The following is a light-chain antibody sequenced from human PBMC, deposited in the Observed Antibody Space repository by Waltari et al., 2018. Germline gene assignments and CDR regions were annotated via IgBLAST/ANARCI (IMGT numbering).Light chain of an antibody. Sequence: LVLTQPPGTLSWSPGQRVTLSCRASQSVSSNYLAWYQQKPGQAPRLLIYDASNRATGIADRFSGSGSGTDFTLTISRLEPEDVAVYYCQQYGRSPWTFGQGTKVEIK. CDR1: QSVSSNY. CDR2: DAS. J-gene: IGKJ1*01. V-gene: IGKV3-20*01. CDR3: QQYGRSPWT.